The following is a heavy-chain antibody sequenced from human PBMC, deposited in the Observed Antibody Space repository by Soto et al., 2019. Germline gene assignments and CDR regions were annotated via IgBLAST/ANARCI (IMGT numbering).Heavy chain of an antibody. Sequence: TLSLTCTVSGGSISSGCYYWSWIRQHPGKGLEWIGYIYYSGSTYYNPSLKSRVTISVDTSKNQFSLKLSSVTAADTAVYYCAGAARATQRKSPTGEFDPWGQGTLVTVSS. CDR3: AGAARATQRKSPTGEFDP. D-gene: IGHD4-17*01. CDR1: GGSISSGCYY. V-gene: IGHV4-31*03. J-gene: IGHJ5*02. CDR2: IYYSGST.